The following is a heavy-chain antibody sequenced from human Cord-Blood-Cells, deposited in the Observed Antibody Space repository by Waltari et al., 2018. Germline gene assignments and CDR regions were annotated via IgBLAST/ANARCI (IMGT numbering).Heavy chain of an antibody. CDR3: ARDGGPNWGFDY. V-gene: IGHV3-33*01. J-gene: IGHJ4*02. Sequence: QVQLVASGGGVVQPGRSLRLSCAASGFTFSSYGMHWVRQAPGKGLEWVAVVWYDGSNKYYADSVKGRFTISRDNSKNTLYLQMNSLRAEDTAVYYCARDGGPNWGFDYWGQGTLVTVSS. D-gene: IGHD7-27*01. CDR1: GFTFSSYG. CDR2: VWYDGSNK.